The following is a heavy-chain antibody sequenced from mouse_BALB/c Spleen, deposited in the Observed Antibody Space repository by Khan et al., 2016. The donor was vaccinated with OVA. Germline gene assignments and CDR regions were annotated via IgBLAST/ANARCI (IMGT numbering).Heavy chain of an antibody. CDR3: ASGGYWYFDV. J-gene: IGHJ1*01. Sequence: QIQLVQSGPELKKPGETVKISCTASGYTFTNYGMNWVKQAPGKGLKWMGWINTYTGEPTYADDFKGRFAFSLETSASTAYLQINNLKNEDTATYFCASGGYWYFDVWGAGTTVNVSS. CDR1: GYTFTNYG. V-gene: IGHV9-3-1*01. D-gene: IGHD1-1*02. CDR2: INTYTGEP.